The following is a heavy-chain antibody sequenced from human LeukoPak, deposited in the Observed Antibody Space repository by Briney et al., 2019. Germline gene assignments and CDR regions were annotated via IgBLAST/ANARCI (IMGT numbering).Heavy chain of an antibody. V-gene: IGHV3-21*01. CDR3: ARDAGAGTQREGWFDP. J-gene: IGHJ5*02. D-gene: IGHD4/OR15-4a*01. CDR1: GFTFRTYS. CDR2: INSDALWI. Sequence: PGGSLRLSCAASGFTFRTYSMNWIRQAPGKGLEWVSSINSDALWIYYADSVRGRFTVSRDNAKNSLYLQMNSLGADDTAVYYCARDAGAGTQREGWFDPWGQGTLVTVSS.